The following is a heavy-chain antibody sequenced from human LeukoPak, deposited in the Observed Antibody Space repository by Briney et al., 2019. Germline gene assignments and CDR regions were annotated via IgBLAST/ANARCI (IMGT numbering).Heavy chain of an antibody. J-gene: IGHJ5*01. CDR2: INHSGST. V-gene: IGHV4-34*01. Sequence: SETLSLTCAVYGGSFSGYYWSWIRQPPGKGLEWIGEINHSGSTNYNPSLKSRVTISVDTSKSQFSLKLSSVTAADTAVYYCARGVPSITIFGVVIRAGSWFDPWGQGTLVTVSS. CDR1: GGSFSGYY. CDR3: ARGVPSITIFGVVIRAGSWFDP. D-gene: IGHD3-3*01.